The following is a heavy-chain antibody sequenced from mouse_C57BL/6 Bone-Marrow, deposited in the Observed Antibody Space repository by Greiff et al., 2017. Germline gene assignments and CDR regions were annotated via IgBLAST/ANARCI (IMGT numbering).Heavy chain of an antibody. CDR3: TRSGTTVVAGMDY. J-gene: IGHJ4*01. Sequence: QVQLKQSGAELVRPGASVTLSCKASGYTFTDYEMHWVKQTPVHGLEWIGAIDPETGGTAYNQKFKGKAILTADKSSSTAYMELRSLTSEDSAVYYCTRSGTTVVAGMDYWGQGTSVTVSS. D-gene: IGHD1-1*01. CDR1: GYTFTDYE. V-gene: IGHV1-15*01. CDR2: IDPETGGT.